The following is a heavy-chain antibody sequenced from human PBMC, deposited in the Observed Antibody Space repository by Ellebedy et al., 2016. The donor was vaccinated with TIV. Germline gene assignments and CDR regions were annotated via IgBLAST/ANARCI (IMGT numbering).Heavy chain of an antibody. CDR2: IYYSGST. CDR1: GCSISSSSYY. Sequence: GSLRLSXTVSGCSISSSSYYWGWIRQPPGKGLEWLGSIYYSGSTYYNPSLKSRVTISVDTSKNQFSLKLSSVTAADTAVYYCARQDRDGGRYCSSTSCGRGWFDPWGQGTLVTVSS. CDR3: ARQDRDGGRYCSSTSCGRGWFDP. V-gene: IGHV4-39*01. J-gene: IGHJ5*02. D-gene: IGHD2-2*01.